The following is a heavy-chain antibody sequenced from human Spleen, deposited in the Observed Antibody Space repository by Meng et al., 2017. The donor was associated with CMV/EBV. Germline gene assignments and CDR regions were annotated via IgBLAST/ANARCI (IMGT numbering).Heavy chain of an antibody. CDR3: ARGSRLPYYDILTGYSYYFDY. J-gene: IGHJ4*02. CDR2: INHSGST. V-gene: IGHV4-34*01. CDR1: LSGYY. D-gene: IGHD3-9*01. Sequence: LSGYYWSWSRQPPGKGREWIGEINHSGSTNYNPSLRSRVTISVDTSKNQLSLKLSSVTAADTAVYYCARGSRLPYYDILTGYSYYFDYWGQGTLVTVSS.